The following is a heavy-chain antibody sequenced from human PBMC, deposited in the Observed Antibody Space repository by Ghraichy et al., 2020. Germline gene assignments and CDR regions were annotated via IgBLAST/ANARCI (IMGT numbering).Heavy chain of an antibody. D-gene: IGHD6-13*01. CDR1: GFTFSSYA. CDR3: AKLDIAAAGPFDY. CDR2: ISGSGGST. Sequence: GESLNISCAASGFTFSSYAMSWVRQAPGKGLEWVSAISGSGGSTYYADSVKGRFTISRDNSKNTLYLQMNSLRAEDTAVYYCAKLDIAAAGPFDYWGQGTLVTVSS. V-gene: IGHV3-23*01. J-gene: IGHJ4*02.